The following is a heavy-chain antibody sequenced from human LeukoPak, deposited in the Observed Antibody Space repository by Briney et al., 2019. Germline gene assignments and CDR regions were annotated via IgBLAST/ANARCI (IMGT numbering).Heavy chain of an antibody. CDR2: IKQDGSEK. CDR3: AKEGAYPIITYDS. D-gene: IGHD3-10*01. J-gene: IGHJ5*01. V-gene: IGHV3-7*01. Sequence: GGSLRLSCAASGFTFSNYWMNWVRQAPGKGLEWVANIKQDGSEKNYVDSVKGRFTVSRDNAKNSLYLQMNSLRAEDTAVYYCAKEGAYPIITYDSWGQGTLVTVSS. CDR1: GFTFSNYW.